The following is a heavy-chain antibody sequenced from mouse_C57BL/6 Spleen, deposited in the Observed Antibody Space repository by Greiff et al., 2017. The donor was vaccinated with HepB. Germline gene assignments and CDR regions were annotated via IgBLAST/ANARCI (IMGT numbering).Heavy chain of an antibody. CDR3: ARYTTVVAGRLYFDV. Sequence: EVQLVESGGGLVQPGGSLGLSCAASGFTFTDYYMSWVRQPPGKALEWLGFIRNKANGYTTEYSASVKGRFTISRDNSKSIRYRQMNGLRAEDSATYYCARYTTVVAGRLYFDVWGTGTTVTVSS. CDR1: GFTFTDYY. V-gene: IGHV7-3*01. J-gene: IGHJ1*03. CDR2: IRNKANGYTT. D-gene: IGHD1-1*01.